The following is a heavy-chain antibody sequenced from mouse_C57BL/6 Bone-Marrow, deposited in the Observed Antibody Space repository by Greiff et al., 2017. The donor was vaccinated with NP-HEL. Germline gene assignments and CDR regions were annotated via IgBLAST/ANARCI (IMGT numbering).Heavy chain of an antibody. Sequence: EVQLVESEGGLVQPGSSMKLSCTASGFTFSDYYMAWVRQVPEKGLEWVANINYDGSSTYYLDSLKSRFIISRDNAKNILYLQMSSLKSEDTAAYYCAREGGLRRRTYAMDFWGRGTSVTVTS. CDR3: AREGGLRRRTYAMDF. CDR1: GFTFSDYY. J-gene: IGHJ4*01. V-gene: IGHV5-16*01. D-gene: IGHD2-4*01. CDR2: INYDGSST.